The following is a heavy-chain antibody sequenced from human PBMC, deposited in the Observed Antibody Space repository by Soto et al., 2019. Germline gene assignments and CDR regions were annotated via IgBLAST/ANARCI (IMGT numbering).Heavy chain of an antibody. CDR2: IYPGDSDT. J-gene: IGHJ5*02. Sequence: GAEVQKPGESLKISCKGSGYSFTSYWIGWVRQMPGKGLEWMGIIYPGDSDTRYSPSFQGQVTISADKSISTAYLQWSSLKASDTAMYYCARSPDFWSGYWIGWFDPWGQGTLVTVSS. D-gene: IGHD3-3*01. CDR3: ARSPDFWSGYWIGWFDP. V-gene: IGHV5-51*03. CDR1: GYSFTSYW.